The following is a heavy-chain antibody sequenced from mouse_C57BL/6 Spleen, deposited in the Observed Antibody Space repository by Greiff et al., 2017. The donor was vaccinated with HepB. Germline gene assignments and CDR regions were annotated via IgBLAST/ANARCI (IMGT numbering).Heavy chain of an antibody. CDR1: GYSFTGYY. J-gene: IGHJ4*01. CDR3: ASPRQLRLHPRAMDY. CDR2: INPSTGGT. V-gene: IGHV1-42*01. Sequence: EVQLQQSGPELVKPGASVKISCKASGYSFTGYYMNWVKQSPEKSLEWIGEINPSTGGTTYNQKFKAKATLTVDKSSSTAYMQLKSLTSEDSAVYYCASPRQLRLHPRAMDYWGQGTSVTVSS. D-gene: IGHD3-2*02.